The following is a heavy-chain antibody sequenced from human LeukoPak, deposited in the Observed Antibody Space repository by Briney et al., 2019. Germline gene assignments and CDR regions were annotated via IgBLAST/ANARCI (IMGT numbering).Heavy chain of an antibody. CDR1: GFTFSSYS. CDR3: TRAPFFGQYQPDH. J-gene: IGHJ5*02. Sequence: GGSLRLSCAASGFTFSSYSMNWVRQAPGKGLEWVSSISSSSSHKYYADSVKGRFTISRDNAKNSLYLQMNSLRAEDTAVYYCTRAPFFGQYQPDHWGQGTLVTVSS. V-gene: IGHV3-21*01. CDR2: ISSSSSHK. D-gene: IGHD2-2*01.